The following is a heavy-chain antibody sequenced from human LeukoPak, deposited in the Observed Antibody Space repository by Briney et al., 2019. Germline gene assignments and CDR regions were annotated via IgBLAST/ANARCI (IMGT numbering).Heavy chain of an antibody. Sequence: GGSLRLSCAASGFTFSSYAMHWVRQAPGKGLEYVSAISSNGGSTYYANSVKGRFTISRDNSKNTLYLQMGSLRAEDMAVYYCARGALRYFDWLLWMYYFDYWGQGTLVTVSS. CDR2: ISSNGGST. CDR1: GFTFSSYA. J-gene: IGHJ4*02. CDR3: ARGALRYFDWLLWMYYFDY. V-gene: IGHV3-64*01. D-gene: IGHD3-9*01.